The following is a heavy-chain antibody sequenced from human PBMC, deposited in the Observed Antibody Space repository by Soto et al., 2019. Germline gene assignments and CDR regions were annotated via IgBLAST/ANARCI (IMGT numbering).Heavy chain of an antibody. D-gene: IGHD2-2*01. CDR2: INPNFGAT. J-gene: IGHJ5*02. CDR3: ARHCIQSPLSTSCYVWFDP. V-gene: IGHV1-24*01. CDR1: GYTLTDLS. Sequence: ASVKVSCKVSGYTLTDLSMHWVRQAPGKGLEWMGGINPNFGATNYAQKFQGRVTITADESTSTAYMELSSLRSEDTAVYYCARHCIQSPLSTSCYVWFDPWGQGTLVTVSS.